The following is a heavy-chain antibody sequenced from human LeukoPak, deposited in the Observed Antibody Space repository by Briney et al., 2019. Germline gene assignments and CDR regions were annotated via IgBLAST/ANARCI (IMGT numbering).Heavy chain of an antibody. V-gene: IGHV3-48*04. Sequence: GGSLRLSCAASGFTFSTYSIHWVRQAPGKGLEWVSYISSSRRTIYYADSVRGRFTISRDNANNSLYLQMHSLRAEDTAVYYCAGDLGHGDYVAPGYFDYWGQGTLVTVSS. J-gene: IGHJ4*02. D-gene: IGHD4-17*01. CDR1: GFTFSTYS. CDR3: AGDLGHGDYVAPGYFDY. CDR2: ISSSRRTI.